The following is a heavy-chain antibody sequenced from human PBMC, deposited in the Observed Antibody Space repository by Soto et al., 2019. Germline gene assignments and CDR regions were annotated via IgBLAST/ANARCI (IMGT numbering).Heavy chain of an antibody. CDR2: ISYDGSNK. D-gene: IGHD6-6*01. CDR1: GFTFSSYA. V-gene: IGHV3-30-3*01. J-gene: IGHJ4*02. CDR3: ARERVPTSIAARPGAFDY. Sequence: QVQLVESGGGVVQPGRSLRLSCAASGFTFSSYAMHWVRQAPGKGLEWVAVISYDGSNKYYADSVKGRFTISRDNSKNTLYLQMNRLRAEDTAVYYCARERVPTSIAARPGAFDYWGQGTLVTVSS.